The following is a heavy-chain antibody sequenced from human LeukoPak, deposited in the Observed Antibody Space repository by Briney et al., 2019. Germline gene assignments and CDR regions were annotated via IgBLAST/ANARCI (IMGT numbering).Heavy chain of an antibody. CDR3: ARVWFGIQPLSGAFDI. J-gene: IGHJ3*02. D-gene: IGHD3-10*01. CDR2: IYYSGST. Sequence: NSSETLSLTCTVSGGSISSSSYYWGWIRQPPGKGLEWIGSIYYSGSTYYNPSLKSRVTISVDTSKNQFSLKLSSVTAADTAVYYCARVWFGIQPLSGAFDIWGQGTMVTVSS. CDR1: GGSISSSSYY. V-gene: IGHV4-39*07.